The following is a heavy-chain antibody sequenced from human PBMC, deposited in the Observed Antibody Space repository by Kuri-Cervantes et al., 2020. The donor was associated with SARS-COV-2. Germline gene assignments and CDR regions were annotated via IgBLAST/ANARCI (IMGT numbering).Heavy chain of an antibody. Sequence: GGSLRLSCAASGFTFGSYAMAWVRQAPGKGLEWVSTISGSGGSTYYADSVKGRFTISRDNSKNTLYLQMNSLRAEDTAVYYCAKDPYYYDSSGYYYVDWFDPWGQGTLVTVSS. CDR2: ISGSGGST. CDR1: GFTFGSYA. D-gene: IGHD3-22*01. CDR3: AKDPYYYDSSGYYYVDWFDP. V-gene: IGHV3-23*01. J-gene: IGHJ5*02.